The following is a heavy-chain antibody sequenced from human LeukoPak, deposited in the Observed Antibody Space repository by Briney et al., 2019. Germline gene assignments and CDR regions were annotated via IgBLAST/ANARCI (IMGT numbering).Heavy chain of an antibody. J-gene: IGHJ6*02. D-gene: IGHD2-2*01. CDR1: GFVFRSYG. V-gene: IGHV3-30*18. Sequence: GGSLRLSCVASGFVFRSYGMHWVRQAPGKGLEWVAVILYDGDKKYYAESVKGRITISRDNSENTLYLQMNSLRPEDTAVYYCAKDRSSLGSYGMDVWGQGTTVTVSS. CDR2: ILYDGDKK. CDR3: AKDRSSLGSYGMDV.